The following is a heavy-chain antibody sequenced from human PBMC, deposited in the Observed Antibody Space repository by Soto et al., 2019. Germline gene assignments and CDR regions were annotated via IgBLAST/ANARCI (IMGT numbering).Heavy chain of an antibody. CDR2: IYYSGST. V-gene: IGHV4-39*01. CDR1: GGSISSSSYY. J-gene: IGHJ4*02. Sequence: QLQLQESGPGLVKPSETLSLTCTVSGGSISSSSYYWGWIRQPPGKGLEWIGSIYYSGSTYYNPSSTIRPTISVATSKNQFSRKLSSVTAADTAVYYCNAGPRQALIAVVDYWGQGTLVTVSS. D-gene: IGHD6-13*01. CDR3: NAGPRQALIAVVDY.